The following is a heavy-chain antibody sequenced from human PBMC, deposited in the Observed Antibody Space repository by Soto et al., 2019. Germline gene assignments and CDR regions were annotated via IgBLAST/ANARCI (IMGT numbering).Heavy chain of an antibody. CDR2: VNHNGGT. Sequence: NPSETLSLTCAVYGGSFSGYYWSWVRQPPGKGLEWIGEVNHNGGTNYNPSLKSRVTISVDTSQNQFSLNLNSVTAADTAVYYCARGGWELRFNIWGQGTLVTVSS. D-gene: IGHD1-26*01. CDR1: GGSFSGYY. CDR3: ARGGWELRFNI. V-gene: IGHV4-34*01. J-gene: IGHJ5*02.